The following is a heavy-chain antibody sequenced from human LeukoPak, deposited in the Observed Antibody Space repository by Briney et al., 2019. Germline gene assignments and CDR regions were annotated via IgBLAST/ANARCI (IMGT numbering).Heavy chain of an antibody. CDR1: GGSFSGYY. V-gene: IGHV4-34*01. J-gene: IGHJ4*02. Sequence: PSETLSLTCAVYGGSFSGYYWSWIRQPPGKGLEWIGEINHSGSTNYNPSPKSRVTISVDTSKNQFSLKLSSVTAADTAVYYCARGAMYYDILTGYRGTIDYWGQGTLVTVSS. D-gene: IGHD3-9*01. CDR3: ARGAMYYDILTGYRGTIDY. CDR2: INHSGST.